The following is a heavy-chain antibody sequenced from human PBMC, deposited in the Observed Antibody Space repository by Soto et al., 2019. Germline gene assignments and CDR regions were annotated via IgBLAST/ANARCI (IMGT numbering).Heavy chain of an antibody. CDR1: SRSISSSNW. CDR2: IYHSGSA. Sequence: QVQLQESGPGLVKPSGTLSLTCAVSSRSISSSNWWSWVRQPPGKGLEWIGEIYHSGSANYNPSLKSRVTISVDKSNNQFSLRLSSVTAADMAIYYCAANGLYCLDYWGQGTQVTVSS. V-gene: IGHV4-4*02. D-gene: IGHD1-26*01. CDR3: AANGLYCLDY. J-gene: IGHJ4*02.